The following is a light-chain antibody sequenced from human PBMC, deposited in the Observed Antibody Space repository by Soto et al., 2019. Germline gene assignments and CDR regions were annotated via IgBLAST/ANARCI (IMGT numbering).Light chain of an antibody. Sequence: EIVLTPSPGTLSLSPVERATLSCRASQTLSNSFIAWYQQKPGPAPRLLIYDTSSRATGVPDRYSASGSGTNFTLTISRLEPEDFAVFFCQQYSTSEIIFGQGTRLEI. V-gene: IGKV3-20*01. CDR3: QQYSTSEII. CDR2: DTS. CDR1: QTLSNSF. J-gene: IGKJ5*01.